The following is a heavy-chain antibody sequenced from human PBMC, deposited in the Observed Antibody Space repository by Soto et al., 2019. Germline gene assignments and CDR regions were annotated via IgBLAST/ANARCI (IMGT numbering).Heavy chain of an antibody. Sequence: EVQLLESGGGLVQPGGSLRLSCAASGFPFSTSAMNWVRQAPGKGLEWVSIISARSDAAYYAESVKGRFATSSDNSKNPLYLQMNSLRAEDTAVYYFSKYIGSYPVYTGLSLWGPGTTVTVS. J-gene: IGHJ6*02. V-gene: IGHV3-23*01. CDR3: SKYIGSYPVYTGLSL. CDR2: ISARSDAA. CDR1: GFPFSTSA. D-gene: IGHD1-26*01.